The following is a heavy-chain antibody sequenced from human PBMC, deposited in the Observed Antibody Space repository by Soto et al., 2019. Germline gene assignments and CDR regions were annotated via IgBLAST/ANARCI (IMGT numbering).Heavy chain of an antibody. Sequence: QVQLVESGGGVVQPGRSLRLSCAASGFTFSSYGMHWVRQAPGKGLEWVAVISYDGSNKYYADSVKGRFTISRDNSKNTLYLQMNSLRAEDTAVYYCAKDKDYYSNYYDGGFQHWGQGTLVTVSS. CDR1: GFTFSSYG. V-gene: IGHV3-30*18. D-gene: IGHD4-4*01. CDR2: ISYDGSNK. CDR3: AKDKDYYSNYYDGGFQH. J-gene: IGHJ1*01.